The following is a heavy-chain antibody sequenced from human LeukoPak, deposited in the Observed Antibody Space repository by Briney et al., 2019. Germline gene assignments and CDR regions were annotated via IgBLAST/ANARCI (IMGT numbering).Heavy chain of an antibody. J-gene: IGHJ4*02. CDR3: ARDLMGSSTRGMPFDY. V-gene: IGHV1-46*01. CDR2: INPSGGST. CDR1: GGTFSSYA. Sequence: GASVKVSCKASGGTFSSYAISWVRQAPGQGREGMGIINPSGGSTSYAQKFQGRVTMTRDTSTSTVYMELSSLRSEDTAVYYCARDLMGSSTRGMPFDYWGQGTLVTVSS. D-gene: IGHD2-2*01.